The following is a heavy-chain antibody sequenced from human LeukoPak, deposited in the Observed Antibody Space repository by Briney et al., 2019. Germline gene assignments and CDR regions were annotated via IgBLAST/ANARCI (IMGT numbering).Heavy chain of an antibody. V-gene: IGHV1-2*02. D-gene: IGHD4-23*01. Sequence: ASVKVSCKASGYTFTGQYIHWVRQAPGQGPEWMGWINPNSGGTNYAQKFQGRVTMTRDTSISTAYMEVSSLRSDDTAVYYCARLHDYGGKNFDLWGRGTLVTVSS. CDR1: GYTFTGQY. J-gene: IGHJ2*01. CDR3: ARLHDYGGKNFDL. CDR2: INPNSGGT.